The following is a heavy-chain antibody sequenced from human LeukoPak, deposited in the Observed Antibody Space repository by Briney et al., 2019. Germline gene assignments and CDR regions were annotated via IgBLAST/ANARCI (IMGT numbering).Heavy chain of an antibody. J-gene: IGHJ6*04. CDR3: ARDWSYYGMDV. Sequence: SETLSLTCAVYGGSFSGYYWNWIRQPPGKGLGWIGEISHSGSTNYNPSLKSRVTISIDTSKNQFSLKLSSVTAADTAVYYCARDWSYYGMDVWGKGTTVTVSS. D-gene: IGHD3/OR15-3a*01. V-gene: IGHV4-34*01. CDR1: GGSFSGYY. CDR2: ISHSGST.